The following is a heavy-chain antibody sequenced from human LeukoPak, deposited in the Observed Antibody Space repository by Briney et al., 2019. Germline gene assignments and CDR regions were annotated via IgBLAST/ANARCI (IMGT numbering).Heavy chain of an antibody. J-gene: IGHJ3*02. CDR3: ARETMVVNDAFDI. Sequence: GGSLRLSCAASGFTFISYEMNWVRQAPGKGLEWVSYISSSGSTIYYADSVKGRFTISRDNAKNSLYLQMNSLRAEDTAVYYCARETMVVNDAFDIWGQATMVTVSS. CDR2: ISSSGSTI. CDR1: GFTFISYE. V-gene: IGHV3-48*03. D-gene: IGHD4-23*01.